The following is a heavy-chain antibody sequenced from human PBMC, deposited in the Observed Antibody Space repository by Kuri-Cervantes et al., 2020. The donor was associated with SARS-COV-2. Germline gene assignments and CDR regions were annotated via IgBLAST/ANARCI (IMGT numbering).Heavy chain of an antibody. Sequence: SLKISCAASGFTFDDYAMHWVRQAPGKGLEWVSGISWNSGSIGYADSVKGRFTISRGNAKNSLYLQMNSLRAEDTALYYCATSESSSWSPFGYWGQGTLVTVSS. V-gene: IGHV3-9*01. J-gene: IGHJ4*02. CDR1: GFTFDDYA. D-gene: IGHD6-13*01. CDR2: ISWNSGSI. CDR3: ATSESSSWSPFGY.